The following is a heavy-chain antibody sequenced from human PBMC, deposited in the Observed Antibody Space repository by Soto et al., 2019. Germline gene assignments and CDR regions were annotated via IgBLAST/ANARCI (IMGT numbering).Heavy chain of an antibody. Sequence: SETLSLTCTVSGGSISSGGYYWSWIRQHPGKGLEWIGYIYYSGSTYYNPSLKSRVTISVDTSKNQFSLKLSSVTAVDTAVYYCARVGDYGDYERGHFDYWGQGTLVTVSS. J-gene: IGHJ4*02. CDR3: ARVGDYGDYERGHFDY. CDR1: GGSISSGGYY. D-gene: IGHD4-17*01. CDR2: IYYSGST. V-gene: IGHV4-31*03.